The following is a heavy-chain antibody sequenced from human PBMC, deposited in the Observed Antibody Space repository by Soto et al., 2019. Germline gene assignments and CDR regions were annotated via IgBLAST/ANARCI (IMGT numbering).Heavy chain of an antibody. Sequence: GASVKVSCKASGYTFISYGIHWVRQAPGQRLEWMGWINAYNGNTKYSQKFQDRVTFTRDTSASTAYMELSSLTSGDAAVYYCARDLDDILTGPNFDPWGQGTLVTVS. D-gene: IGHD3-9*01. V-gene: IGHV1-3*01. CDR1: GYTFISYG. CDR3: ARDLDDILTGPNFDP. J-gene: IGHJ5*02. CDR2: INAYNGNT.